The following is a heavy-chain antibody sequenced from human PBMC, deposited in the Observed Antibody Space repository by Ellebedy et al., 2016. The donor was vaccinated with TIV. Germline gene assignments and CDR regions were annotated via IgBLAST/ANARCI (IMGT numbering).Heavy chain of an antibody. CDR3: ARRWAKCFDY. CDR1: GFNVSTNY. CDR2: LNSGGAT. Sequence: GESLKISCAVSGFNVSTNYMTWVRQPPGRGLEWVSILNSGGATDYADSVKGRFIISRDDVKNTLHLQMFRLRAEDTAIYYCARRWAKCFDYWGQGTLVTVSS. V-gene: IGHV3-66*01. J-gene: IGHJ4*02. D-gene: IGHD5-24*01.